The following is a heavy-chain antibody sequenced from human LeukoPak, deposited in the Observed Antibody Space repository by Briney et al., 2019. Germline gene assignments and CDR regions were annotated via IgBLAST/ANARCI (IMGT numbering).Heavy chain of an antibody. CDR3: ARDSRDYSSSWYY. CDR1: GYTLSNHA. J-gene: IGHJ4*02. CDR2: IIPIFGTA. Sequence: GASVKISCKGSGYTLSNHAISWVRQAPGQGLEWMGGIIPIFGTANYAQKFQGRVTITADESTSTAYMELSSLRSEDTAVYYCARDSRDYSSSWYYWGQGTLVTVSS. D-gene: IGHD6-13*01. V-gene: IGHV1-69*13.